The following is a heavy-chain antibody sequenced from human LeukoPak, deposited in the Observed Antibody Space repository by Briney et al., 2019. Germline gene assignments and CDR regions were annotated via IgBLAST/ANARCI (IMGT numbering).Heavy chain of an antibody. CDR3: ARDSGIAAYDY. J-gene: IGHJ4*02. V-gene: IGHV3-13*01. CDR2: IGTAGDT. CDR1: GFTVSSNY. D-gene: IGHD6-13*01. Sequence: GSLRLSCAASGFTVSSNYMSWVRQATGKGLEWVSAIGTAGDTYYPGSVKGRFTISRENAKNSLYLQMNSLRAEDTAVYYCARDSGIAAYDYWGQGTLVTVSS.